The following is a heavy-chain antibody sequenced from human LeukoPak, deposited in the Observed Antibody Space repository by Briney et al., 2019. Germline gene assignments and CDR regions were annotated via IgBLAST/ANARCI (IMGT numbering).Heavy chain of an antibody. J-gene: IGHJ5*02. CDR2: IFYSGST. CDR1: GGSISSRSYY. D-gene: IGHD3-10*02. CDR3: ARHPLKAYVSDWFDP. Sequence: KPSETLSLTCTVSGGSISSRSYYWGWLRQPPGKGLEWIASIFYSGSTYHNPSLKSRVTISVDTSKSQFSLKLSSVTAADTAVYFCARHPLKAYVSDWFDPWGQGTLVTVSS. V-gene: IGHV4-39*01.